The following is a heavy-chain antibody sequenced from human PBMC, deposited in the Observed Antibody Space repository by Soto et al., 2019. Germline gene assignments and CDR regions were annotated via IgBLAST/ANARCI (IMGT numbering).Heavy chain of an antibody. J-gene: IGHJ5*02. CDR2: IYATGTT. Sequence: SETLSLTCTVSGASISGFSWRWIRKSAGKGLEWIGRIYATGTTDYNPSLKSRVMMSVDTYKKQFSLKLRSVTAADTAVYYCVRAGPNTVRDWFDPWGQGTSVTVSS. D-gene: IGHD1-1*01. CDR3: VRAGPNTVRDWFDP. CDR1: GASISGFS. V-gene: IGHV4-4*07.